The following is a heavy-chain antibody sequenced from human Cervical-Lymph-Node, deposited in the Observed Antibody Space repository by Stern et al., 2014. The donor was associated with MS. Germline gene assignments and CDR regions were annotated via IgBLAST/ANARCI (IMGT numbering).Heavy chain of an antibody. V-gene: IGHV3-30*03. D-gene: IGHD6-19*01. CDR2: ISFDGTKT. CDR3: ARGSDWYPLDY. J-gene: IGHJ4*02. CDR1: GFALSTYG. Sequence: VQLVESGGGVVQPGRSLRLSCSPSGFALSTYGMHWVRQAPGKVLEWVARISFDGTKTYYADSVKGRFTISRDNPKNTLYLQMKSLRGEDTAVYYCARGSDWYPLDYWGQGTLVTVSS.